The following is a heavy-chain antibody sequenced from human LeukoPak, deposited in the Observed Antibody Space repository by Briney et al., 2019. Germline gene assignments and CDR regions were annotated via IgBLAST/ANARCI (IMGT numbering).Heavy chain of an antibody. CDR3: ARHPSGSSFDY. Sequence: SETLSLTCSVSGGSIRSSSYYWGWIRRPPGKGLEWIGTIHYTGSTYYTPSLKSRVTVSVDTSNNQFSLKVSSVTAADTAVYYCARHPSGSSFDYWGQGTLDAVSS. J-gene: IGHJ4*02. D-gene: IGHD1-26*01. V-gene: IGHV4-39*01. CDR2: IHYTGST. CDR1: GGSIRSSSYY.